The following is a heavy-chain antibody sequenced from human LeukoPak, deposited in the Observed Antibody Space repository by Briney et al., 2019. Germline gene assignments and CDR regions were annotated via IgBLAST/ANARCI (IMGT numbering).Heavy chain of an antibody. D-gene: IGHD5-24*01. CDR2: IKQDGSEK. Sequence: GGSLRLSCAASGFTFSSYWMSWVRQAPGKGLEWLANIKQDGSEKYYVDSVKGRFTISRDNAKNSMYLQMNSLRAEDTAVYYCASEMATITAPLDYWGQGSLVTVSS. CDR1: GFTFSSYW. CDR3: ASEMATITAPLDY. J-gene: IGHJ4*02. V-gene: IGHV3-7*01.